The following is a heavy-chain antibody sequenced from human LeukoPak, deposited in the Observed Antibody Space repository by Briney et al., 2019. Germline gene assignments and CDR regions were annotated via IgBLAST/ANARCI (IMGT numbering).Heavy chain of an antibody. CDR3: ARGTGYFVFDC. D-gene: IGHD3/OR15-3a*01. Sequence: GGSLRLSCAASGFTFSSYWMNWVRQTPGKGLVWVSRIRSDGSDTTYADSVKGRFTISRDNSKNALFLQMNSLGAEDTAVYYCARGTGYFVFDCRGQGTLVTVSS. V-gene: IGHV3-74*01. CDR2: IRSDGSDT. CDR1: GFTFSSYW. J-gene: IGHJ4*02.